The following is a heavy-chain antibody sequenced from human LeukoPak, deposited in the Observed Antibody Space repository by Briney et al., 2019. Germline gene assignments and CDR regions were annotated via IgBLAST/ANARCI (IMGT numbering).Heavy chain of an antibody. CDR1: GGSIRRTSYY. D-gene: IGHD4-17*01. V-gene: IGHV4-39*01. CDR3: GVDYGIDN. CDR2: IDYNGNT. J-gene: IGHJ4*02. Sequence: NPSESLPLTCTVSGGSIRRTSYYWGWIRQPPGKGLEWIGCIDYNGNTYYSPSLKSRVAISVDTSKNQLSLRLNSVTAADTAVYFCGVDYGIDNWGQGTLVTVSS.